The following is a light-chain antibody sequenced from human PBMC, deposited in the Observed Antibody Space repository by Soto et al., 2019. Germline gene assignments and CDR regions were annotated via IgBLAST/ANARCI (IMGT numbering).Light chain of an antibody. CDR3: RSYAGSVV. CDR2: EGS. CDR1: SSDVGSYNL. J-gene: IGLJ2*01. V-gene: IGLV2-23*01. Sequence: QAVVTQPASVSGSPGQSITISCTGTSSDVGSYNLVSWYQQHPGKAPKLMIYEGSKRPSGVSNRFSGSKSGNTASLTISGLQAEDEADYYCRSYAGSVVFGGGTKVTVL.